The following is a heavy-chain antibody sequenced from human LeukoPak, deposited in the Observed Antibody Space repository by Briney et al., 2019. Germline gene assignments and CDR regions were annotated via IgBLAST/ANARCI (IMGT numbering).Heavy chain of an antibody. CDR1: GGTFSSYA. CDR2: IIPIFGTA. J-gene: IGHJ5*02. CDR3: ARASARLVTNWFDP. V-gene: IGHV1-69*13. Sequence: ASVKVSCKASGGTFSSYAISWVRQAPGQGLEWMGGIIPIFGTANYAQKFQGRVTITADESTNTAYMELSSLRSEDTAVYYCARASARLVTNWFDPWGQGTLVTVSS. D-gene: IGHD3-9*01.